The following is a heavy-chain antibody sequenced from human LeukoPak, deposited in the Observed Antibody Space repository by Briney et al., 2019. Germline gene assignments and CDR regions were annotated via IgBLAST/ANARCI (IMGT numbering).Heavy chain of an antibody. CDR3: ARPYSSGWYSPSLRQPFDY. Sequence: SETLSLTCTVSGGSISSSSYYWGWIRQPPGKGLEWIGRIYYSGSTYYNPSLKSRVTISVDTSKNQFSLKLSSVTAADTAVYYCARPYSSGWYSPSLRQPFDYWGQGTLVTVSS. J-gene: IGHJ4*02. D-gene: IGHD6-19*01. V-gene: IGHV4-39*01. CDR2: IYYSGST. CDR1: GGSISSSSYY.